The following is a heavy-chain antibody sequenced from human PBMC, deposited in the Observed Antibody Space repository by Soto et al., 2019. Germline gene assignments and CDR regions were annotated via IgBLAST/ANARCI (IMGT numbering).Heavy chain of an antibody. V-gene: IGHV3-49*03. D-gene: IGHD2-2*01. CDR2: IRIKAYGGTT. CDR3: TRSYVKGQPAATTGWHP. Sequence: GGSLRLSCRASGFTFGDYAMSWFRQAPGKGLEWVGFIRIKAYGGTTEYAASVKGRFTISRDDSKSIAYLQMNSLKTEDTAVYYCTRSYVKGQPAATTGWHPWGQGTLVTVSS. J-gene: IGHJ5*02. CDR1: GFTFGDYA.